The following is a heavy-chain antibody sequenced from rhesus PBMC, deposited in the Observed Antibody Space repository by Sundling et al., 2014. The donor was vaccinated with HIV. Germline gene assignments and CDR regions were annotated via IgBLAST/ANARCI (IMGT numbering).Heavy chain of an antibody. CDR1: GITFSSYG. D-gene: IGHD1-1-1*01. J-gene: IGHJ6*01. V-gene: IGHV3-54*02. Sequence: EVQLVESGGGLVQPGGSLRLSCGASGITFSSYGMYWVRQAPGKGLEWVAVIWYDGSKKYYAGSVKDRFTISRDNSKNMLYLQMNNLKLEDTAVYYCASLIGEGIAGINDGLDSWGQGVVVTVSS. CDR2: IWYDGSKK. CDR3: ASLIGEGIAGINDGLDS.